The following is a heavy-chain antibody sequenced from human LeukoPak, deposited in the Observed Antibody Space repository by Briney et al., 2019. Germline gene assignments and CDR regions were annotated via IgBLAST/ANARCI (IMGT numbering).Heavy chain of an antibody. Sequence: GGSLRLSCAASGFTFSSYGMHWVRQAPGKGLEWVAVISYDGSNKYYADSVKGRFTISRDNSKNTLYLQMNSLRAEDTAVYYCAKALLWARPGGMDVWGQGTTVTVSS. D-gene: IGHD3-10*01. CDR3: AKALLWARPGGMDV. V-gene: IGHV3-30*18. CDR2: ISYDGSNK. J-gene: IGHJ6*02. CDR1: GFTFSSYG.